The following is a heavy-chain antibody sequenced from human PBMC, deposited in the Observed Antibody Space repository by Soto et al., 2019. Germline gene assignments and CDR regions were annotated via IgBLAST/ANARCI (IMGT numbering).Heavy chain of an antibody. V-gene: IGHV1-8*03. Sequence: ASVKVSCKASGGTFSSYTISWVRQAPGQGLEWMGRINPNSGKTGYAQKFQGRVTITRNASISTAYMELSSLRSEDTAVYYCARVPSITIFGVVIAPYMDVWGKGTTVTVSS. D-gene: IGHD3-3*01. J-gene: IGHJ6*03. CDR3: ARVPSITIFGVVIAPYMDV. CDR1: GGTFSSYT. CDR2: INPNSGKT.